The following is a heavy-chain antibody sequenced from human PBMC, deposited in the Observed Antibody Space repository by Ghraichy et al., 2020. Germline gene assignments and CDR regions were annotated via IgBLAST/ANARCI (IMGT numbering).Heavy chain of an antibody. Sequence: GGSLRLSCAASGFTFSNYWMHWVRQVPGRGLVWGSEIKGDGTYTTYADFVKGRFTISRDNAKNTLYLQMNSLRVEDMAVYHCVRGTSGWKGSDYWGQGTLVTVSS. J-gene: IGHJ4*02. CDR3: VRGTSGWKGSDY. V-gene: IGHV3-74*01. CDR1: GFTFSNYW. CDR2: IKGDGTYT. D-gene: IGHD6-19*01.